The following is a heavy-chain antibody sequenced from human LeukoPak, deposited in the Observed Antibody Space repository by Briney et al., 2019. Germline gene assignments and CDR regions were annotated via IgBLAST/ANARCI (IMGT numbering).Heavy chain of an antibody. CDR3: AREFKSGYGMWA. D-gene: IGHD5-18*01. CDR1: GFTFSSYS. Sequence: PGGSLRLSCTASGFTFSSYSMNWVRQAPGKGLEWVSSITSNSDYIYYADSVKGRFTISRDNAENSLHLQMNSLRADDTAVYYCAREFKSGYGMWAWGQGTLVTVSS. J-gene: IGHJ5*02. V-gene: IGHV3-21*01. CDR2: ITSNSDYI.